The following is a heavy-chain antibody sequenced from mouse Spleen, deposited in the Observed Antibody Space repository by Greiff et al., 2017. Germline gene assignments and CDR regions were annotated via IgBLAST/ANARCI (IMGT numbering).Heavy chain of an antibody. CDR3: ARSDGSSPYWYFDV. D-gene: IGHD1-1*01. CDR1: GYSFTSYY. V-gene: IGHV1-66*01. Sequence: VQVVESGPELVKPGASVKISCKASGYSFTSYYIHWVKQRPGQGLEWIGWIYPGSGNTKYNEKFKGKATLTADTSSSTAYMQLSSLTSEDSAVYYCARSDGSSPYWYFDVWGAGTTVTVSS. CDR2: IYPGSGNT. J-gene: IGHJ1*01.